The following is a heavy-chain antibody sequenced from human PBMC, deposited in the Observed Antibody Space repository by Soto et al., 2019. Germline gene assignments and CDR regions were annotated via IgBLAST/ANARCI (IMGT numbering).Heavy chain of an antibody. D-gene: IGHD3-16*02. Sequence: ASVKVSCKASGYTFTSYAMHWVPQAPGQRLEWMGWINAGNGNTKYSQKFQGRVTITRDTSASTAYMELSSLRSEDTAVYYCARDLITFGGVIVKTTYWGQGTLVTVSS. CDR1: GYTFTSYA. CDR3: ARDLITFGGVIVKTTY. V-gene: IGHV1-3*01. CDR2: INAGNGNT. J-gene: IGHJ4*02.